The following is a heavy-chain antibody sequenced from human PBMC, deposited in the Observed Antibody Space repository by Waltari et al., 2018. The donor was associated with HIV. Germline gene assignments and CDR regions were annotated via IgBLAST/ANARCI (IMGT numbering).Heavy chain of an antibody. CDR3: ARDSPVVADLYYGMDV. J-gene: IGHJ6*02. CDR2: ISSSSSTI. Sequence: EVQLVESGGGLVQPGGSLRLSCAASGFTFSSYNMNWVRQAPGKGLEWVSYISSSSSTIYYADSVKGRFTISRDNAKNSLYLQMNSLRAEDTAVYYCARDSPVVADLYYGMDVWGQGTTVTVSS. V-gene: IGHV3-48*01. CDR1: GFTFSSYN. D-gene: IGHD2-15*01.